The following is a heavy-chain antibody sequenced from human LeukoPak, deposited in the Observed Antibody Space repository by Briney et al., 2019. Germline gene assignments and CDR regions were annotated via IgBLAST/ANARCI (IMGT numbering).Heavy chain of an antibody. J-gene: IGHJ3*02. Sequence: SETLSLTCTVSGGSISSGGYYWSWIRQPPGKGLEWIGYIYHSGSTYYNPSLKSRVTISVDRSKHQFSLKLSSVTAADTAVYYCARHTVYCSSTSCYFDAFDIWGQGTMVTVSS. V-gene: IGHV4-30-2*01. D-gene: IGHD2-2*01. CDR3: ARHTVYCSSTSCYFDAFDI. CDR2: IYHSGST. CDR1: GGSISSGGYY.